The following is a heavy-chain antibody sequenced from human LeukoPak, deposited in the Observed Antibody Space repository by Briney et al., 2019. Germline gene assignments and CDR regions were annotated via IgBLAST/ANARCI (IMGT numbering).Heavy chain of an antibody. CDR1: GGSFSGYY. CDR3: ARGHRGFDY. Sequence: SETLSITCAVYGGSFSGYYWSWIRQPPGKGLEWIGEINHSGSTNYNPSLKSRVTISVDTSKNQFSLKLSSVTAADTAVYYCARGHRGFDYWGQGTLVTVSS. J-gene: IGHJ4*02. CDR2: INHSGST. V-gene: IGHV4-34*01.